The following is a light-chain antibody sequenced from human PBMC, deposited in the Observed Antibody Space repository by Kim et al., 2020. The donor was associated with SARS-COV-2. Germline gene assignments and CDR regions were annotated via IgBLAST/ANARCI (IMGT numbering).Light chain of an antibody. V-gene: IGKV2-30*01. CDR2: KVA. Sequence: ASICCRSSQSLVYSHGSTCLNWLQQRPGETPRRLIYKVANRDSGVPDRFSGSGSGADFTLKISRVEDEEVGVYFCMQGTHWIPWTFGQGTKVDIK. CDR3: MQGTHWIPWT. J-gene: IGKJ1*01. CDR1: QSLVYSHGSTC.